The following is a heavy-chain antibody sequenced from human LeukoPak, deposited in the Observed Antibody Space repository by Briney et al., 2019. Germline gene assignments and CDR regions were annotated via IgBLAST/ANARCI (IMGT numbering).Heavy chain of an antibody. D-gene: IGHD2-15*01. J-gene: IGHJ5*02. CDR2: INHSGST. CDR3: ARARRSNCSGGSCFRKLAGWFDP. CDR1: GGSFSGYY. V-gene: IGHV4-34*01. Sequence: SETLSLTCAVYGGSFSGYYWSWIRQPPGKGLEWIGEINHSGSTNYNPSLKSRVTISVDTSKNQFSLKLSSVTAADTAVYYCARARRSNCSGGSCFRKLAGWFDPWGQGTLVTVSS.